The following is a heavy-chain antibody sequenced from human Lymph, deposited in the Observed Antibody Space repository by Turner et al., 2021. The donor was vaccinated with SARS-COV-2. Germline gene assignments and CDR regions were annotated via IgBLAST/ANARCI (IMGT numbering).Heavy chain of an antibody. V-gene: IGHV3-30-3*01. CDR3: ARDVGAALDY. J-gene: IGHJ4*02. D-gene: IGHD6-25*01. CDR2: ISYDGSNK. CDR1: GFTFSSYA. Sequence: QVQLVESGGGVAQPGRSLRLSCAASGFTFSSYAMHWVRQATGKGLEWVALISYDGSNKYYADSVKGRFTISRDNSKNTLYLQMNSLRAEDTAVYYCARDVGAALDYWGQGTLVTVSS.